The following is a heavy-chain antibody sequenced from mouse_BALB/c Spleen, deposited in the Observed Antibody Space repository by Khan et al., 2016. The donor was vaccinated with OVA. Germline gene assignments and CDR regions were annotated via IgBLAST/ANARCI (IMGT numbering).Heavy chain of an antibody. CDR3: TRSGYANPFAY. CDR1: GYTFSSYY. Sequence: QVQLQQSGAELVKPGASVRLSCKASGYTFSSYYMYWAKQRPGQGLEWIGGINPSNGGTNFNEKFKTKVTLTVDKSSSTAYMQLSSLTSEDSAVYYCTRSGYANPFAYWGQGTLVTVSA. V-gene: IGHV1S81*02. CDR2: INPSNGGT. J-gene: IGHJ3*01. D-gene: IGHD2-10*02.